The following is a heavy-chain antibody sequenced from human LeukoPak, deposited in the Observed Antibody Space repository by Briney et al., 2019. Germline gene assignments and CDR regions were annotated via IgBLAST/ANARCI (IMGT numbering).Heavy chain of an antibody. J-gene: IGHJ6*03. D-gene: IGHD3-16*01. CDR1: EYTFTSYA. CDR3: ARGALGFYYYYYMDV. CDR2: INTNTVNP. V-gene: IGHV7-4-1*02. Sequence: GASVKVSCKASEYTFTSYAMNWVRQAPGQGLEWMGWINTNTVNPTYAQGFTGRFVFSLDTSVSTAYLQISSLKAEDTAVYYCARGALGFYYYYYMDVWGKGTTVTVSS.